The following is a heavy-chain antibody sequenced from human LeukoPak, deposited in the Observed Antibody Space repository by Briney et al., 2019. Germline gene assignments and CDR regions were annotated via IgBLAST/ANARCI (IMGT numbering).Heavy chain of an antibody. CDR2: ISGTGGNT. V-gene: IGHV3-23*01. J-gene: IGHJ6*02. CDR1: AFTFSSYA. CDR3: AKDREYSGSYRPGPTRYYYGMDV. Sequence: AGSLRFSGAASAFTFSSYARSWVRQAPGKGRKGVSGISGTGGNTYYADSVKGRFTISRDNSKNTLYLQMNSLRAEDTAVFYCAKDREYSGSYRPGPTRYYYGMDVWGQGTTVTVSS. D-gene: IGHD1-26*01.